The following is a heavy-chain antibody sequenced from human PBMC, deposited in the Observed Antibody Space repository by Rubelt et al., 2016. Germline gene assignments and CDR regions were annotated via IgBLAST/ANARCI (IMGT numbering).Heavy chain of an antibody. V-gene: IGHV3-30*18. CDR1: GFRISSFA. CDR2: LPYDGSDK. CDR3: AKGGSEVVGRGRFDH. J-gene: IGHJ4*02. D-gene: IGHD6-19*01. Sequence: QVQLVESGRGVVQPGRSLRLSCEGYGFRISSFAMHWVRQAPGKGPEGVALLPYDGSDKYYADSVKGRFTISRNNSKNTMDLQMNSLRAEDTAVYFCAKGGSEVVGRGRFDHWGQGTLVTVSS.